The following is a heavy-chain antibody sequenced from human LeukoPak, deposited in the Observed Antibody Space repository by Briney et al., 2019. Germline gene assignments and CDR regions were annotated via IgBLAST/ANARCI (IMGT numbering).Heavy chain of an antibody. CDR2: IYYSGST. J-gene: IGHJ6*03. V-gene: IGHV4-59*01. CDR3: ARAPYDFWSGYYNYYYYMDV. D-gene: IGHD3-3*01. Sequence: SETLSLTCTVSGGSICSYYWSWIREPPGKGLECIGYIYYSGSTNYNPSLKSRVTISVDTSKNQFSLKLSSVTAADTAVYYCARAPYDFWSGYYNYYYYMDVWGKGTTVTVSS. CDR1: GGSICSYY.